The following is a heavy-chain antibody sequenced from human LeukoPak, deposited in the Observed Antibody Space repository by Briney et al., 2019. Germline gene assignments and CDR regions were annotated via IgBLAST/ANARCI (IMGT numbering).Heavy chain of an antibody. Sequence: GASVKVSCKASGYTFTSYDINWVRQATGQGLEWMGWMNPNSGNTGYAQKFQGRVTVTRNTSISTAYMELSSLRSEDTAVYYCARATRIAARTRVNWFDPWGQGTLVTVSS. CDR2: MNPNSGNT. V-gene: IGHV1-8*01. CDR3: ARATRIAARTRVNWFDP. CDR1: GYTFTSYD. D-gene: IGHD6-6*01. J-gene: IGHJ5*02.